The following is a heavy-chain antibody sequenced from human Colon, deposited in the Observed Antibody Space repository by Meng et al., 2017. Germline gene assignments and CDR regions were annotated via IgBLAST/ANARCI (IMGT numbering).Heavy chain of an antibody. J-gene: IGHJ4*02. D-gene: IGHD6-19*01. CDR3: ARDGWLGGFDS. V-gene: IGHV3-21*01. Sequence: GESLKISCAASGFTFSSDFMNWVRQAPGKGLEWVSSISSSGRYIYYADSVKGRFTISRDNANNSLYLQMNSLKAEDTAVYYCARDGWLGGFDSWGQGTLVTVSS. CDR1: GFTFSSDF. CDR2: ISSSGRYI.